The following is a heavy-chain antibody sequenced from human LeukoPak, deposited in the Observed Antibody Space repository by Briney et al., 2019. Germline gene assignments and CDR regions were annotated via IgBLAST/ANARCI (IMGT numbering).Heavy chain of an antibody. J-gene: IGHJ6*02. Sequence: GGSLRLPCAASGFTFSSYAMSWVRQAPGKGLEWVSAISGSGGSTYYADSVKGRFTISRDNSKNTLYLQMNSLRAEDTAVYYCAKDQGSGYDYYYYYGMDVWGQGTTVTVSS. D-gene: IGHD3-10*01. CDR3: AKDQGSGYDYYYYYGMDV. CDR2: ISGSGGST. V-gene: IGHV3-23*01. CDR1: GFTFSSYA.